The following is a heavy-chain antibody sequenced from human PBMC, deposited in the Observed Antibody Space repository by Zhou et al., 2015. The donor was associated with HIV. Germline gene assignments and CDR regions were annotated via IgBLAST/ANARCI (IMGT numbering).Heavy chain of an antibody. J-gene: IGHJ4*02. CDR2: IIPILGIA. CDR1: GGTFSSYT. V-gene: IGHV1-69*09. CDR3: ARDPPYSSGWYGDYFDY. D-gene: IGHD6-19*01. Sequence: QVQLVQSGAEVKKPGSSVKVSCKASGGTFSSYTISWVRQAPGQGLEWMGRIIPILGIANYAQKFQGRVTITADKSTSTAYMELSSLRSEDTAVYYCARDPPYSSGWYGDYFDYWGQGTLVTVSS.